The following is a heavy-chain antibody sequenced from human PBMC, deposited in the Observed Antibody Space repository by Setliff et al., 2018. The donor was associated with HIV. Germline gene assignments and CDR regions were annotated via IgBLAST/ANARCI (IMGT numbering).Heavy chain of an antibody. CDR2: IYYSGST. CDR3: TKGRIGQADY. V-gene: IGHV4-59*01. J-gene: IGHJ4*02. Sequence: SETLSLTCAVSGDSISASYWNWIRQFPGGGLEWIGYIYYSGSTKYNPSLKRRVTISIDKSRKYFSLKLPSVTAADTAMYFCTKGRIGQADYWGQGTLVTVSS. CDR1: GDSISASY.